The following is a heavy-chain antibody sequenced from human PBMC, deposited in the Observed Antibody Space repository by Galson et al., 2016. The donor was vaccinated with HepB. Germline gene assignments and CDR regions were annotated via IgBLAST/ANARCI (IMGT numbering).Heavy chain of an antibody. CDR1: GFTFGDYY. CDR3: ARGGTRGVLDWFFDL. CDR2: MSPSSAYL. D-gene: IGHD1-1*01. J-gene: IGHJ2*01. V-gene: IGHV3-11*05. Sequence: SLRLSCAASGFTFGDYYMPWIRQAPGKGLEWVSRMSPSSAYLRYTDSVKGRFSISRDNANSSLYLQLNNLRADDTAVYFCARGGTRGVLDWFFDLWGRGTLVTVSS.